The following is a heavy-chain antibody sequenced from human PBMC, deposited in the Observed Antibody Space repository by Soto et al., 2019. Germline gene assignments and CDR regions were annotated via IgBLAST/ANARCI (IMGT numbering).Heavy chain of an antibody. J-gene: IGHJ4*02. Sequence: SETLSLTCAVSGGSISSGGYSWSWIRQPPGKGLEWIGYIYHSGSTYYNPSLKSRVTISVDRSKNQFSLKLSSVTAADTAVYYCARGGQLWFSSSYFDYWGQGTLVTAPQ. CDR2: IYHSGST. V-gene: IGHV4-30-2*01. CDR3: ARGGQLWFSSSYFDY. D-gene: IGHD5-18*01. CDR1: GGSISSGGYS.